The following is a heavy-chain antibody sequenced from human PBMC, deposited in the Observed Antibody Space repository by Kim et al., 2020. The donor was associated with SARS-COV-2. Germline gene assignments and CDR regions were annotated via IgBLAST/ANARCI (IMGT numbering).Heavy chain of an antibody. V-gene: IGHV5-51*01. J-gene: IGHJ5*02. Sequence: YSPSFQGQVTIPADKSISTAYLQWSSLKASDTAMYYCARSPSQLSNWFDPWGQGTLVTVSS. D-gene: IGHD5-18*01. CDR3: ARSPSQLSNWFDP.